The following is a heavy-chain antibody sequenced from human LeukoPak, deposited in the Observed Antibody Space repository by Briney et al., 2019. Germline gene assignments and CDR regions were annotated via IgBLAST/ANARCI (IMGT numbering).Heavy chain of an antibody. Sequence: GGSLRLSCAASGFTFSSYSMSWVRQALGRRLEWVSSISSSSSYIYYADSVKGRFSISRDNAKNSLYLQMNSLRAEDTAVYYCARALSPGAFDIWGQGTMVTVSS. CDR1: GFTFSSYS. CDR2: ISSSSSYI. J-gene: IGHJ3*02. V-gene: IGHV3-21*01. D-gene: IGHD2/OR15-2a*01. CDR3: ARALSPGAFDI.